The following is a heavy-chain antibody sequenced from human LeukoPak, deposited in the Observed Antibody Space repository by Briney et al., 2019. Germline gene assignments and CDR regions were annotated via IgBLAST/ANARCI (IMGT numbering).Heavy chain of an antibody. V-gene: IGHV3-74*01. J-gene: IGHJ4*02. CDR3: AKDPDIVGITPGGYFDY. D-gene: IGHD2-15*01. CDR2: INTGGSST. CDR1: GFTFSSYW. Sequence: GGSLRLSCAASGFTFSSYWMHWVRQAPGKGLVWVSPINTGGSSTSYADSVKGRFTISRDNAKNTLYLQMNSLRAEDTAVYYCAKDPDIVGITPGGYFDYWGQGTPVTVSS.